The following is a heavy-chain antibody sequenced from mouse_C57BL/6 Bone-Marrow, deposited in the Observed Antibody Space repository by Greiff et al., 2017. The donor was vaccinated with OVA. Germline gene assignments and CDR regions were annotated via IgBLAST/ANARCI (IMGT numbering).Heavy chain of an antibody. D-gene: IGHD2-5*01. V-gene: IGHV1-59*01. CDR1: GYTFTSYW. Sequence: VQLQQPGAELVRPGTSVKLSCKASGYTFTSYWMHWVKQRPGQGLEWIGVIDPSDSYTNYNQKFKGKATLTVDTSSSTAYMQLSSLTSEDSAVYYCAYYSNFYWYFDVWGTGTTVTVSS. CDR2: IDPSDSYT. J-gene: IGHJ1*03. CDR3: AYYSNFYWYFDV.